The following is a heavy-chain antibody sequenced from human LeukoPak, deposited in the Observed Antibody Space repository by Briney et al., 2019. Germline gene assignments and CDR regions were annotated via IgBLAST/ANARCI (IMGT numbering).Heavy chain of an antibody. CDR2: IYDGGTT. Sequence: SETLSLTCTVSGGSIGSYYWSWIRQPPGEGLEWIGYIYDGGTTDYNPSLKSRVTLSADASKYQLSLKLTSVTAADTALYYCVRQGLGVPTDSLRSYHYMAVWGKRTTVTAPS. D-gene: IGHD2-2*01. CDR1: GGSIGSYY. J-gene: IGHJ6*03. V-gene: IGHV4-59*08. CDR3: VRQGLGVPTDSLRSYHYMAV.